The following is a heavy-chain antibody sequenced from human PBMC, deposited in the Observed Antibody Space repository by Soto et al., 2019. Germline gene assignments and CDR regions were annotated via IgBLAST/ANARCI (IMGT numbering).Heavy chain of an antibody. V-gene: IGHV3-21*01. CDR1: GFTFSSYS. CDR2: ISSSSSYI. D-gene: IGHD6-13*01. CDR3: ARDGGSSWYLFAY. J-gene: IGHJ4*02. Sequence: EVQLVESGGGLVKPGGSLRLSCAASGFTFSSYSMNWVRQAPGKGLEWVSSISSSSSYIYYADSVKGRFTISRDNAKNSLYLQMNSLRAEDTAVYYCARDGGSSWYLFAYWGQGTLVTVSS.